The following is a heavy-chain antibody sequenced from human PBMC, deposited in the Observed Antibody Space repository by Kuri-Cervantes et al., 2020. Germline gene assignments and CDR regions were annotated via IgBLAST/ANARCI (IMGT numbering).Heavy chain of an antibody. CDR2: IIPIFGTA. CDR3: AKSTGRVDWFDP. D-gene: IGHD1-1*01. CDR1: GGTFSSYA. J-gene: IGHJ5*02. V-gene: IGHV1-69*05. Sequence: SVKVSCKASGGTFSSYAISWVRQAPGQGLEWMGGIIPIFGTANYAQKFQGRVTMTRDTSISTAYMELSRLRSDDTAVYYCAKSTGRVDWFDPWGQGTLVTVSS.